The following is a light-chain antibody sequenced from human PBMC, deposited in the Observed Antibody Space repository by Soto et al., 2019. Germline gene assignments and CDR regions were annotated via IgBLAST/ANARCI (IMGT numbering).Light chain of an antibody. J-gene: IGKJ2*01. CDR3: QQCYSTPLT. V-gene: IGKV1-39*01. Sequence: DIQMTQSPSSLSASLGDRATITCRASQSISSYLNWYQQKPGKAPKLLIYAASSMQSGVPARFSGSGSGTDFTLTISSLQPEDFAVYYCQQCYSTPLTFGQGTKLEIK. CDR1: QSISSY. CDR2: AAS.